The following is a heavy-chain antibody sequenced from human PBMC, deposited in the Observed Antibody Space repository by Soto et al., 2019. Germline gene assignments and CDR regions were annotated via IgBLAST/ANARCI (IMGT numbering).Heavy chain of an antibody. CDR2: ISYDGSNK. V-gene: IGHV3-30*18. J-gene: IGHJ4*02. CDR3: AKDRVGYCISTSCRSAFDY. D-gene: IGHD2-2*03. CDR1: GFTFSSYG. Sequence: PGGSLGLSCAASGFTFSSYGMHWVRQAPGKGLEWVAVISYDGSNKYYADSVKGRFTISRDNSKNTLYLQMNSLRAEDTAVYYCAKDRVGYCISTSCRSAFDYWGQGT.